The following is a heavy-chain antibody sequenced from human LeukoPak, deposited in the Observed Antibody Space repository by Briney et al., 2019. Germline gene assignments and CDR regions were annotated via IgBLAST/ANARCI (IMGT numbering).Heavy chain of an antibody. CDR3: ARVTGSIDY. CDR2: MNPKSGNT. V-gene: IGHV1-8*01. Sequence: ASVKVSCKASGYTFTSYDINWVLQATGQGLEWMGWMNPKSGNTGYAQKFQGRVTMTRDTSISTAYMELGSLRSEDTAVYYCARVTGSIDYWGQGTLVTVSS. D-gene: IGHD1-26*01. J-gene: IGHJ4*02. CDR1: GYTFTSYD.